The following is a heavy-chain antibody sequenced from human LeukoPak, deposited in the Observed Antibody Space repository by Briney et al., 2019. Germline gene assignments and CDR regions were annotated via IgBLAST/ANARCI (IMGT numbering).Heavy chain of an antibody. CDR3: AVGDILTGYQVDY. V-gene: IGHV3-21*01. CDR1: GFTFSSYS. J-gene: IGHJ4*02. Sequence: PGGSLRLSCAASGFTFSSYSMNWVRQAPGKGLEWVSSISSSSYIYYADSVKGRFTISRDNAKNSLYLQMNSLRAEDTAVYYCAVGDILTGYQVDYWGQGTLVTVSS. CDR2: ISSSSYI. D-gene: IGHD3-9*01.